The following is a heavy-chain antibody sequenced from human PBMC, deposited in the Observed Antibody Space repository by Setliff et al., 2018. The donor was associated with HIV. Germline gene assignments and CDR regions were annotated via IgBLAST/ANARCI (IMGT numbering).Heavy chain of an antibody. J-gene: IGHJ4*02. CDR2: IYYSGST. Sequence: KTSETLSLTCTVSGGSISSSSCYWGWIRQPPGKGLEWIGSIYYSGSTYYNPSLKSRVTISVDTSKNQFSLKLSSVTAADTAVYYCAREARRYYDSSGYFPPLLWGQGTLVTVSS. V-gene: IGHV4-39*07. CDR1: GGSISSSSCY. CDR3: AREARRYYDSSGYFPPLL. D-gene: IGHD3-22*01.